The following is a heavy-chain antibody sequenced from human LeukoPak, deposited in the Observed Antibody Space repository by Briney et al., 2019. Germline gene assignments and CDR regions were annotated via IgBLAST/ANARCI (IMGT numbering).Heavy chain of an antibody. J-gene: IGHJ4*02. Sequence: GGSLTLSCAASGFTFSNYAMSWVRQAPGPGLEWVSSIGGPTETFYADSVKGRFTVSKDNSQNTLYLQMNSLRAEDTAVYYCAKDATPRNSIWDYFGKWGQGALVTVST. CDR1: GFTFSNYA. V-gene: IGHV3-23*01. CDR2: IGGPTET. D-gene: IGHD4-23*01. CDR3: AKDATPRNSIWDYFGK.